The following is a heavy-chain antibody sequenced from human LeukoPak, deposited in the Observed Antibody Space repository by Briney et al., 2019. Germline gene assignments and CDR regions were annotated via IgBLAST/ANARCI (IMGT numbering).Heavy chain of an antibody. J-gene: IGHJ4*02. CDR1: GGSISNSNYY. CDR3: ARYCSSTSCYRGGFDY. V-gene: IGHV4-39*07. CDR2: IYYRGST. Sequence: TSSETLSLTCTVSGGSISNSNYYWGWIRQPPGKGLEWIGSIYYRGSTYYNPSLKSRVTISVDTSNNQFSLKLSSVTAADTAVYYCARYCSSTSCYRGGFDYWGQGTLVTVSS. D-gene: IGHD2-2*01.